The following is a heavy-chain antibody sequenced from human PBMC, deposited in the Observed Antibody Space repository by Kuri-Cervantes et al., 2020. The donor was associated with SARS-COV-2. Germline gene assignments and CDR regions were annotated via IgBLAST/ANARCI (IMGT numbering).Heavy chain of an antibody. CDR2: IKHSGST. V-gene: IGHV4-34*01. CDR1: GGSFSGYY. D-gene: IGHD6-19*01. CDR3: ARGVGAAVAGTLITIYYYYGMDV. Sequence: SETLSLTCAVYGGSFSGYYWSWIRQPPGKGLEWIGVIKHSGSTNYNPSLKSRVTISVDTSKNQFSLKLSSVTAADTAVYYCARGVGAAVAGTLITIYYYYGMDVWGQGTTVTVSS. J-gene: IGHJ6*02.